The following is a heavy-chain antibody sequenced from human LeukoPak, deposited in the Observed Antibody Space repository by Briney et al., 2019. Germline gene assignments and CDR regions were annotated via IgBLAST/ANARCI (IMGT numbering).Heavy chain of an antibody. V-gene: IGHV3-7*03. CDR3: AKAMAQWLVSSGVRWYYMDV. CDR1: GFTFSSYW. J-gene: IGHJ6*03. Sequence: GGSLRLSCAASGFTFSSYWMSWVRQAPGKGLEWVANIKQDGSEKYYVDSVKGRFTISRDNAKNSLYLQMNSLRAEDTAVYYCAKAMAQWLVSSGVRWYYMDVWGKGITVTISS. D-gene: IGHD6-19*01. CDR2: IKQDGSEK.